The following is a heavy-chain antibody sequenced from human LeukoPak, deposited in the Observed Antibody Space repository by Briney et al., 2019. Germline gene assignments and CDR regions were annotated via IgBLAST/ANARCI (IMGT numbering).Heavy chain of an antibody. CDR2: INWSGGKT. CDR3: ARGLGEEKNYFDY. V-gene: IGHV3-20*04. D-gene: IGHD3-3*01. J-gene: IGHJ4*02. CDR1: GFSFDEYG. Sequence: GGSLRLSCAASGFSFDEYGMNWVRQAPGKGLEWVSGINWSGGKTEYADSVKGRFTISRDNAKNTLYLQMNTLRVEDTAVYYCARGLGEEKNYFDYRGQGTLDTVSS.